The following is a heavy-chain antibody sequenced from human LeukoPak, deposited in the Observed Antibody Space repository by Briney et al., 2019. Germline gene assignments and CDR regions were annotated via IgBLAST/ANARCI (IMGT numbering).Heavy chain of an antibody. V-gene: IGHV3-23*01. D-gene: IGHD1-26*01. CDR2: IGSGGST. J-gene: IGHJ4*02. Sequence: GGSLRLSCAASGFTFTTYAMNWVRQAPGRGLEWVSGIGSGGSTYYADSVKGRFTISRDNTKNTLYLQMSSLRVEDTAIYYCARAPSGGYDYWGQGTLVTVSS. CDR1: GFTFTTYA. CDR3: ARAPSGGYDY.